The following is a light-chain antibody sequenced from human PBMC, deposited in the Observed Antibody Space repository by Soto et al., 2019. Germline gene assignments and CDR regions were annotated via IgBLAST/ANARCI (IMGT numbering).Light chain of an antibody. J-gene: IGLJ3*02. Sequence: QSVLTQPPSVSGAPGQRVTISCTGSSSNIGAGYDVHWYQQLPGTAPKLLIYGNSTRPSGFPDRFSGSKSGTSASLAITGLQAEDEADYYCQSYDSSLSASVFGGGTKLTVL. CDR1: SSNIGAGYD. CDR2: GNS. CDR3: QSYDSSLSASV. V-gene: IGLV1-40*01.